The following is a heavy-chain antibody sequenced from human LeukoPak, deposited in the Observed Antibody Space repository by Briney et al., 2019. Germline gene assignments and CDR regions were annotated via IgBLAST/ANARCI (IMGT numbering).Heavy chain of an antibody. J-gene: IGHJ1*01. CDR2: ISSSGNTI. CDR3: AGRRVAGECFRH. V-gene: IGHV3-48*03. Sequence: GGSLRLSCVASGFNFRSHEMNWVRQAPGKGLEWVSYISSSGNTIYYADSVKGRFTISRDNAKNSLYLQMNSLRGEDTAVYYCAGRRVAGECFRHWGQGTLVTVSS. CDR1: GFNFRSHE. D-gene: IGHD6-19*01.